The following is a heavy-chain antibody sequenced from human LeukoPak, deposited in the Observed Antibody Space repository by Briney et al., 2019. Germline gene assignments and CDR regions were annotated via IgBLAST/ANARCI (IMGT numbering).Heavy chain of an antibody. CDR3: ARGGGRITIFGGVIIGTTGFDY. CDR1: GGSFSVYY. Sequence: PSETLSLTCAVYGGSFSVYYWSWIRQPPGKGLEWIGEINHSGSTNYNPSLKSRVTISVDTSKNQFSLKLSSVTAADTAVYYCARGGGRITIFGGVIIGTTGFDYGGQGTLVTVSS. CDR2: INHSGST. D-gene: IGHD3-3*01. J-gene: IGHJ4*02. V-gene: IGHV4-34*01.